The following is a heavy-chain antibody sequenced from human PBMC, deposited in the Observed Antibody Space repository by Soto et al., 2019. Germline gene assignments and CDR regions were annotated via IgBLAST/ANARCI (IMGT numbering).Heavy chain of an antibody. Sequence: ASVKVSGKASGYTFTSYDINWVRQATGQGLEWMGWMNPNSGNTGYAQKFQGRVTMTRNTSISTAYMELSSLRSEDTAVYYCARAYSLKLIVLIQVGYYGMDVWGQGTTVTVSS. D-gene: IGHD2-8*01. CDR3: ARAYSLKLIVLIQVGYYGMDV. J-gene: IGHJ6*02. CDR2: MNPNSGNT. V-gene: IGHV1-8*01. CDR1: GYTFTSYD.